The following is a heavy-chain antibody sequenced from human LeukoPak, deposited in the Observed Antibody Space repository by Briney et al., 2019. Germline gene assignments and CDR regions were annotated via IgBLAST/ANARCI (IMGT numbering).Heavy chain of an antibody. CDR1: GGSFSGYY. CDR2: INHSGST. Sequence: PSETLSLTCAVYGGSFSGYYWSWIRQPPGKGLEWIGEINHSGSTNYNPSLKSRVTISVDTSKNQFSLKLSSVTAADTAVYYCARDPGIQSLDYWGQGTLVTVSS. CDR3: ARDPGIQSLDY. J-gene: IGHJ4*02. V-gene: IGHV4-34*01.